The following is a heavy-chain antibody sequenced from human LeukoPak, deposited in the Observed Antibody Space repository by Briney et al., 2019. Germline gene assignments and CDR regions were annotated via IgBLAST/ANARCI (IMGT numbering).Heavy chain of an antibody. Sequence: GESLKISCRGSGYSFTSHWIGWVRQMPGKGLEWMGIIAPGDSDTRYSPSFQGQVTITADKSISTAYLQWSSLKASDTAMYYCARGTSSYEFDYWGQGTLVIVSS. D-gene: IGHD2-2*01. CDR1: GYSFTSHW. J-gene: IGHJ4*02. V-gene: IGHV5-51*01. CDR3: ARGTSSYEFDY. CDR2: IAPGDSDT.